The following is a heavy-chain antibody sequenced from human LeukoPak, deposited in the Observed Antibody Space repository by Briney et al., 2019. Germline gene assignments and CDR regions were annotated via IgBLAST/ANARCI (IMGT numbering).Heavy chain of an antibody. V-gene: IGHV3-15*01. CDR1: GFTFSSAW. J-gene: IGHJ4*02. D-gene: IGHD5-12*01. Sequence: PGGSLRLSCAASGFTFSSAWMTWVRQAPGKGLEWVGRIKSKTEGGTTDYAAPVKGRFIISRDDSKNTLCLQMNSLKSEDTAVYYCSYDFDYWGQGTLVTVSS. CDR2: IKSKTEGGTT. CDR3: SYDFDY.